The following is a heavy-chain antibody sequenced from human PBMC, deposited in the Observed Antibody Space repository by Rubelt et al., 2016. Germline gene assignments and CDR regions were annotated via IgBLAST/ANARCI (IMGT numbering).Heavy chain of an antibody. V-gene: IGHV1-18*01. CDR1: GYTFTSYG. CDR2: INPNGGAT. Sequence: QVQLVQSGAEVKKPGASVKVSCKASGYTFTSYGISWVRQAPGQGLEWMGWINPNGGATICADKFQSRVTLTMDAYKRTAYMELSRLKSDDTAVYYCAGEVGTTKKVELWGRGTLVTVSS. J-gene: IGHJ2*01. CDR3: AGEVGTTKKVEL. D-gene: IGHD1-26*01.